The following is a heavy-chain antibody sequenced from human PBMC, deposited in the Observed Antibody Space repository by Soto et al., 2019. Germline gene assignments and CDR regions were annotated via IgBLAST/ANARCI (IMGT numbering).Heavy chain of an antibody. CDR1: GGSISSGGYY. V-gene: IGHV4-31*03. CDR3: AREGPGPLSGTNGCNWFDP. J-gene: IGHJ5*02. CDR2: IYYSGST. D-gene: IGHD6-19*01. Sequence: PSETLSLTCTVSGGSISSGGYYWSWIRQHPGKGLEWIGYIYYSGSTYYNPSLKSRVTISVDTSKNQFSLKLSSVTAADTAVYYCAREGPGPLSGTNGCNWFDPWGQGTLVTVSS.